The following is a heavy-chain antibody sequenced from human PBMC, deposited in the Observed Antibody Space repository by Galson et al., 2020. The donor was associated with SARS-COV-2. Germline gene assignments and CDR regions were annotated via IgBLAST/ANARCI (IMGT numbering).Heavy chain of an antibody. CDR3: ARDLGNSSGWPDSMDV. V-gene: IGHV4-34*01. J-gene: IGHJ6*02. Sequence: SETLSLTCAVYGGSFSGYYWSWIRQPPGKGLEWIGEINHSGSTNYNPSLKSRVTISVDTSKNQFSLKLSSVTAADTAVYYCARDLGNSSGWPDSMDVWGQGTTVTVSS. CDR2: INHSGST. CDR1: GGSFSGYY. D-gene: IGHD6-19*01.